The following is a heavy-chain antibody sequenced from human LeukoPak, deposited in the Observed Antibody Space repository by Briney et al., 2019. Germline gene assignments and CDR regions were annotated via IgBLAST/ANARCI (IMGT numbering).Heavy chain of an antibody. CDR2: ISGSGSRT. CDR1: GFTFSSYA. CDR3: EKDRYGDKKPYYFDY. J-gene: IGHJ4*02. V-gene: IGHV3-23*01. Sequence: AGSLRLSCAASGFTFSSYAMSWVRQAPGKGLEWVSAISGSGSRTSYSNSLKGRLTISRDNPKTALYLQMNSRRAEDTAVYYCEKDRYGDKKPYYFDYWAQGTLVSVSS. D-gene: IGHD4-17*01.